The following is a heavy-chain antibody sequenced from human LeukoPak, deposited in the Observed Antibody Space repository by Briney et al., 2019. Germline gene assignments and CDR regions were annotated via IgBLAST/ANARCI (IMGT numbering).Heavy chain of an antibody. CDR2: ISPSGTT. V-gene: IGHV4-4*07. D-gene: IGHD2/OR15-2a*01. Sequence: SETLSLTCTVSGGYTGSHYWSWIRQPAGKGLEWIGRISPSGTTHYNPSLGSRVTTSVDTSKNYFSLRLSSVTAADTAVYYCARDFYASGFYFWFDPWGQGMLVTVSS. J-gene: IGHJ5*02. CDR3: ARDFYASGFYFWFDP. CDR1: GGYTGSHY.